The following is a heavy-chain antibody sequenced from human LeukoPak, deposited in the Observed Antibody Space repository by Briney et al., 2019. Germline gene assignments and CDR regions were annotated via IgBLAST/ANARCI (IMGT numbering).Heavy chain of an antibody. CDR3: ARDRLYSKRTVDY. D-gene: IGHD4-11*01. CDR1: GFTFNSYA. Sequence: GGSLRLSCAASGFTFNSYAMHWVRQAPGKGLEWVALISYDGSSEYYADSVKGRFTISRDNAKNSLYLQMNSLRAEDTAVYYCARDRLYSKRTVDYWGQGTLVTVSS. CDR2: ISYDGSSE. V-gene: IGHV3-30-3*01. J-gene: IGHJ4*02.